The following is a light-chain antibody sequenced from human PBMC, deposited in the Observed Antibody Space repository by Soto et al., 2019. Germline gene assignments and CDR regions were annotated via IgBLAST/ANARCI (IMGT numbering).Light chain of an antibody. CDR3: CSHTTNYTYV. V-gene: IGLV2-14*03. CDR2: EVA. CDR1: HSDIGTYNY. Sequence: QSALTQPASLSGSPGQSITIPCTGTHSDIGTYNYVSWYQQHPGKAPQIIILEVANRPKGIPPRFSGSKSGNTASLTISGLQAEDEADYYCCSHTTNYTYVFGTGTKLTVL. J-gene: IGLJ1*01.